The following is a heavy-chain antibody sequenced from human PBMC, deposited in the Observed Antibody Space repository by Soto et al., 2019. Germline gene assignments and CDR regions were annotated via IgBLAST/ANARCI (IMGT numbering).Heavy chain of an antibody. Sequence: ASVKVSCKASGYTFTSYAMHWVRQAPGQSLEWMGWINAGNGNTKYSQKFQGRATITRDTSASTAYMELSSLRSEDTAVYYCARVVRDQSYSFDYWGQGTLVTVSS. CDR2: INAGNGNT. J-gene: IGHJ4*02. CDR3: ARVVRDQSYSFDY. D-gene: IGHD3-10*01. CDR1: GYTFTSYA. V-gene: IGHV1-3*01.